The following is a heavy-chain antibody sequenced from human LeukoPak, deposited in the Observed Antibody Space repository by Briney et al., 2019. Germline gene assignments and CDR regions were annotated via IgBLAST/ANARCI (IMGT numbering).Heavy chain of an antibody. CDR1: GYTFTSYG. V-gene: IGHV1-69*04. J-gene: IGHJ5*02. CDR2: IIPILGIA. D-gene: IGHD6-13*01. CDR3: SAAAAAPGYGFDP. Sequence: ASVKVSCKASGYTFTSYGISWVRQAPGQGLEWMGRIIPILGIANYAQKFQGRVTITADKSTSTAYMELSSLRSEDTAVYYCSAAAAAPGYGFDPWGQGTLVTVSS.